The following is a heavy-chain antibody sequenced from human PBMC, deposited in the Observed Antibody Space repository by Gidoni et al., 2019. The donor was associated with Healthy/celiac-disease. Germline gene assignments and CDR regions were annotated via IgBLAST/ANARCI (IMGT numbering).Heavy chain of an antibody. V-gene: IGHV4-39*01. CDR3: ARLLIMTTVTTGDY. Sequence: QLKLQESGPGLVKPSETLSLTCTVSGGSISSSSYYWGWIRQPPGKGLEWIGSIYYSGSTYYNPSLKRRVTISVDTSKNQFSLKLSSVTAADTAVYYCARLLIMTTVTTGDYWGQGTLVTVSS. CDR2: IYYSGST. D-gene: IGHD4-17*01. CDR1: GGSISSSSYY. J-gene: IGHJ4*02.